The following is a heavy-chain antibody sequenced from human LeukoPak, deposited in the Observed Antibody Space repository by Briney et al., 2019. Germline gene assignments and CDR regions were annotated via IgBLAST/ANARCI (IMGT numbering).Heavy chain of an antibody. V-gene: IGHV4-39*01. D-gene: IGHD2-15*01. Sequence: SETLSLTCTVSGGSISSSSYSWGWIRQPPGKGLEWIGSIYYSGSTYYNPSLKSRVTISVDTSKNQFSLKLSSVTAADTAVYYCAGPRINCSGGSCIDYWGQGTLVTVSS. J-gene: IGHJ4*02. CDR3: AGPRINCSGGSCIDY. CDR1: GGSISSSSYS. CDR2: IYYSGST.